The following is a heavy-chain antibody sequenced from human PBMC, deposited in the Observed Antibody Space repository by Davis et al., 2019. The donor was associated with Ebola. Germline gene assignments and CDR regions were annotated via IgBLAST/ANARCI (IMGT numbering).Heavy chain of an antibody. CDR2: ISGSGDIT. CDR3: ARAQSLQQLTNDY. J-gene: IGHJ4*02. Sequence: GGSLRLSCAASGFIFKNYGLKWVRQAPGEGLEWVSAISGSGDITSYADSVKGRFTVSRDNSISTLYMQMNNLRSEDTAVYYCARAQSLQQLTNDYWGQGTLVTVSS. D-gene: IGHD6-13*01. V-gene: IGHV3-23*01. CDR1: GFIFKNYG.